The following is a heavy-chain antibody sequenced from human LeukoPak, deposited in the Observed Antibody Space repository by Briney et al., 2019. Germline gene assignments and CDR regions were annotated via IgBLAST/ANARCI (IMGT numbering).Heavy chain of an antibody. CDR2: IFPGDSDT. CDR3: ARRGNYGDY. V-gene: IGHV5-51*01. J-gene: IGHJ4*02. D-gene: IGHD3-16*01. CDR1: GXSFTGYC. Sequence: GESLKISFEGSGXSFTGYCIAWVRQMPGKGLEWMGMIFPGDSDTRYSPSFQGQVTISADKSISTAYLQWSSLKASDTAMYYCARRGNYGDYWGQETLVTVSS.